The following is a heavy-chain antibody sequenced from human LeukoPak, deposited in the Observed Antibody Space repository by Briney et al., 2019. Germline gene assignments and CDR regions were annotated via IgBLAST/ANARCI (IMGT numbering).Heavy chain of an antibody. CDR1: GYSFTSYG. V-gene: IGHV1-18*01. CDR2: ISAYDGET. D-gene: IGHD1-26*01. J-gene: IGHJ4*02. CDR3: ARGGKNYFDF. Sequence: ASVKVSCKASGYSFTSYGISWLREAPGRGLEWVGYISAYDGETRYAQKFQGRVTLTTDTSTGTVYMEMRRLRSDDTAVYYCARGGKNYFDFWGQGTLVTVSS.